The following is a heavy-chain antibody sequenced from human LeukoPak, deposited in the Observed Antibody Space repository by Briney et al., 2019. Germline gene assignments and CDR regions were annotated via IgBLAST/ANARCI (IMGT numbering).Heavy chain of an antibody. D-gene: IGHD3-3*01. J-gene: IGHJ6*02. CDR3: ARGGITIFGVVNSGYYGMDV. CDR2: IYYSGST. V-gene: IGHV4-39*07. CDR1: GGSISSSSYY. Sequence: SETLSLTCTVSGGSISSSSYYWGWIRQPPGKGLEWIGSIYYSGSTYYNPSLKSRVTMSVDTSKNQFSLKLSSVTAADTAVYYCARGGITIFGVVNSGYYGMDVWGQGTTVTVSS.